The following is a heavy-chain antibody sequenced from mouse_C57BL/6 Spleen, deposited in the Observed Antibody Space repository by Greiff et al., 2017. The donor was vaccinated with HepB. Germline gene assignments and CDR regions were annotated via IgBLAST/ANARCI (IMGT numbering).Heavy chain of an antibody. J-gene: IGHJ3*01. CDR3: ARLEY. CDR1: GYTFTSYW. Sequence: VQLQQPGAELVKPGASVKLSCKASGYTFTSYWMQWVKQRPGQGLEWIGEIDPSDSYTNYNQKFKGKATLTVDTSSSPAYMQLSSLTSEDSAVYYCARLEYWGQGTLVTVSA. CDR2: IDPSDSYT. V-gene: IGHV1-50*01.